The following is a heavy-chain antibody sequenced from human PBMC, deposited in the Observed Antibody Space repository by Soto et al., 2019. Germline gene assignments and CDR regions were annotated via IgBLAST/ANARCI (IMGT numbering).Heavy chain of an antibody. CDR2: IKQDGSEK. D-gene: IGHD3-3*01. J-gene: IGHJ4*02. CDR3: ARDESYYDFWSGLGAPFDY. CDR1: GFTFSSYW. Sequence: PGGSLRLSCAASGFTFSSYWVSWVRQAPGKGLEWVANIKQDGSEKYYVDSVKGRFTISRDNAKNSLYLQMNSLRAEDTAVYYCARDESYYDFWSGLGAPFDYWGQGTLVTVSS. V-gene: IGHV3-7*01.